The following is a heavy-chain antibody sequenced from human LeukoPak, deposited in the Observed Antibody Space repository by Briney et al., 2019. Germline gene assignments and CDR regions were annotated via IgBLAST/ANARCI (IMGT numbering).Heavy chain of an antibody. V-gene: IGHV3-53*05. CDR2: IYSGGST. CDR1: GFTVSSNY. D-gene: IGHD6-13*01. CDR3: ARVRDYSSSWYGAFEH. J-gene: IGHJ4*02. Sequence: AGGSLRLSCAASGFTVSSNYMSWVRQAPGKGLEWVSVIYSGGSTYYADSVKGRFTISRDNSKNTLYLQMNSLRAEDTAVYYCARVRDYSSSWYGAFEHWGQGTLVTVSS.